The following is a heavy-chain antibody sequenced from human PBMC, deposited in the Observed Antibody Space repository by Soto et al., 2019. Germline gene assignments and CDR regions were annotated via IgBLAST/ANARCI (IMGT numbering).Heavy chain of an antibody. D-gene: IGHD3-22*01. V-gene: IGHV1-18*01. CDR3: ARKAGYYDSSGYYYYFDY. J-gene: IGHJ4*02. CDR2: ISAYNGNT. Sequence: ASVKVSCKASGYTFTSYGISWVRQAPGQGLEWMGWISAYNGNTNYAQKLQGRVTMTTDTSTSTAYMELRSLRSDDTAVYYCARKAGYYDSSGYYYYFDYWGQGTLVTVSS. CDR1: GYTFTSYG.